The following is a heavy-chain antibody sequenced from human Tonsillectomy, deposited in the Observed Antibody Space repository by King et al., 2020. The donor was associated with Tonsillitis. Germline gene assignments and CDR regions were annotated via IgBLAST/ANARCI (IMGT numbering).Heavy chain of an antibody. CDR2: IYHSGST. Sequence: LQLQESGPGLVKPSETLSLTCAVSGYSISSGYYWGWIRQPPGKGLEWIGSIYHSGSTYYNPSLKSRGTISVDTSKNQFSLKLSSVPAADTAVYYCASLEDSDAFDIWGQGTMVTVSS. D-gene: IGHD2-15*01. CDR3: ASLEDSDAFDI. CDR1: GYSISSGYY. V-gene: IGHV4-38-2*01. J-gene: IGHJ3*02.